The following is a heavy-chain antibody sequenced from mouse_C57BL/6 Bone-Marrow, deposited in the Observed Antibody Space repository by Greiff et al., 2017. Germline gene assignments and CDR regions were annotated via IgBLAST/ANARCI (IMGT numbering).Heavy chain of an antibody. D-gene: IGHD2-1*01. CDR3: AIDGNDRGYYFDY. J-gene: IGHJ2*01. Sequence: VQLQQSGAELVKPGASVKLSCKASGYTFTTYPIEWMKQNHGQSLEWIGIFHPSNDDTKYNEKFKGKATLTVEKSSSTAYLELSRLTSDDSAVEYCAIDGNDRGYYFDYWGQGTTLTVSS. CDR1: GYTFTTYP. CDR2: FHPSNDDT. V-gene: IGHV1-47*01.